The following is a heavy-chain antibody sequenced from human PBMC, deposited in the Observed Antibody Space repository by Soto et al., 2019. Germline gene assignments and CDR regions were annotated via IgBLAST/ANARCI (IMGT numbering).Heavy chain of an antibody. D-gene: IGHD5-12*01. V-gene: IGHV4-31*03. Sequence: QVQLQESGPGLVKPSQTPSLTCTVSGGSISSGGYYWSWIRQHPGKGLEWIGYIYYSGSTYYNPSLKSRVTISVDTSKNQFSLKLSSVTAADTAVYYCARGPALEYSGPRFDPWGQGTLVTVSS. CDR1: GGSISSGGYY. CDR2: IYYSGST. J-gene: IGHJ5*02. CDR3: ARGPALEYSGPRFDP.